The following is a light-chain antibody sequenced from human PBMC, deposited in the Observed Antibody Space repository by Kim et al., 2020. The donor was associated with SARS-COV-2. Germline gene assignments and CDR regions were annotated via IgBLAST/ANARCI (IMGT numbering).Light chain of an antibody. V-gene: IGLV3-21*04. CDR2: YNI. Sequence: PGKAASITGGGNNIGSLRVHWYQQKPGQAPVLVIYYNIDRPSGIPERFSGSNSGNTATLTISRVEAGDEADYYCQVWDSGSDHWVFGGGTQLTVL. J-gene: IGLJ3*02. CDR1: NIGSLR. CDR3: QVWDSGSDHWV.